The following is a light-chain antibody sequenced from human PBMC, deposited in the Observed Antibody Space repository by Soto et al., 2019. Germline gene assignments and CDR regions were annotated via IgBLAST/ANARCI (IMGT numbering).Light chain of an antibody. V-gene: IGLV2-14*01. CDR3: SSYTSINTR. CDR2: DVS. Sequence: QSVLTQPASVSASPGQSITISCTGTSSDDGGYSYVSWYQQHPGKAPKLMIYDVSHRPSGISNRFSGSKSGNTASLTISGLQAEDEADYYCSSYTSINTRFGGGTKLTVL. CDR1: SSDDGGYSY. J-gene: IGLJ2*01.